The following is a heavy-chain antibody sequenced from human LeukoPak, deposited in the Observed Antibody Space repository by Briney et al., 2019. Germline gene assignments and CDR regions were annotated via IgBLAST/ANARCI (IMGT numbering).Heavy chain of an antibody. D-gene: IGHD6-19*01. CDR2: IYYSGST. J-gene: IGHJ4*02. CDR3: ARGEIAVAGSLFDY. Sequence: KPSETLSLTCTVSGGSISSYYWSWIRQPPGKGLEWIGYIYYSGSTNYNPSLKSRVTISVDTSKNQFSLKLSSVTAADTAVYYCARGEIAVAGSLFDYWGQGTLVTVSS. CDR1: GGSISSYY. V-gene: IGHV4-59*01.